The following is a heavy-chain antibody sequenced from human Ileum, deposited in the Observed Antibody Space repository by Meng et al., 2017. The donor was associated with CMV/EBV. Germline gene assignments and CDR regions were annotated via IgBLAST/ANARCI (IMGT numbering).Heavy chain of an antibody. CDR1: GYHFTSYH. CDR3: ARGRGIAVRGGWFDP. J-gene: IGHJ5*02. CDR2: INPNGGGT. D-gene: IGHD6-19*01. Sequence: SGYHFTSYHLHWVRQTTGQGLEWMGMINPNGGGTNYAQNFQGRVPMTRDTSTSTVYMELSSLRSEDTAVYYCARGRGIAVRGGWFDPWGQGTLVTVSS. V-gene: IGHV1-46*01.